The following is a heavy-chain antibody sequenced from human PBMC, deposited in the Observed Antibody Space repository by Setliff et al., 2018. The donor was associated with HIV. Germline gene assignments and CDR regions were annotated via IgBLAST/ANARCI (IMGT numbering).Heavy chain of an antibody. CDR3: ARDTSTRPFHYFYYMDV. D-gene: IGHD1-26*01. CDR2: FYYSGRT. J-gene: IGHJ6*03. CDR1: GGSINSSTYY. V-gene: IGHV4-39*07. Sequence: SETLSLTCTVSGGSINSSTYYWGWIRQPPGKGLEWIGSFYYSGRTYYSPSLRSRVTMSVDPSSRQFSLHLRSVTAADTAIYYCARDTSTRPFHYFYYMDVWGTGTTVTVSS.